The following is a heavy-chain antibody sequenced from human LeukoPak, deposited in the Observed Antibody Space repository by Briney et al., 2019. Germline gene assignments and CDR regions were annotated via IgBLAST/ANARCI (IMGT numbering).Heavy chain of an antibody. J-gene: IGHJ4*02. Sequence: GGSLRLSCAASGFTVSSNYMSWVRQAPGKGLEWVSVIYSGGSTYYADSVKGRFTISRDNSKNTLYLRMNSLRAEDTAVYYCASLNGWLRAFDYWGQGTLVTVSS. D-gene: IGHD5-12*01. V-gene: IGHV3-53*01. CDR2: IYSGGST. CDR1: GFTVSSNY. CDR3: ASLNGWLRAFDY.